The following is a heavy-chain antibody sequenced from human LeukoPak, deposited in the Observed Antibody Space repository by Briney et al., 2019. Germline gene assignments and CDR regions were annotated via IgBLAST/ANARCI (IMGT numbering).Heavy chain of an antibody. CDR1: GFTFSDYW. CDR3: ARGGSGSSY. J-gene: IGHJ4*02. Sequence: GGSLRLSCAASGFTFSDYWMSWVRQAPGKGLEWVANIKKDGSEKHYVDSVKGRFTISRDNAKNSLYLQMNSLRAEDTAVYYCARGGSGSSYWGQGTLVTVSS. D-gene: IGHD3-10*01. V-gene: IGHV3-7*01. CDR2: IKKDGSEK.